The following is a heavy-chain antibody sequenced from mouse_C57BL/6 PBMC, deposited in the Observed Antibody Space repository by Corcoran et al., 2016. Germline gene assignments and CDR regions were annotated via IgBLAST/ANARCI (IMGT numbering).Heavy chain of an antibody. CDR3: ARSGYVPAY. J-gene: IGHJ3*01. CDR1: GYTFTDYY. D-gene: IGHD2-2*01. Sequence: EVQLQQSGPELVKPGASVKISCKASGYTFTDYYMNWVKQSHGKSLEWIGDINPNNGGTSYNQKFKGKATLTVDQSSSTAYMELRSLTSEDSAVYYCARSGYVPAYWGQGTLVTVSA. V-gene: IGHV1-26*01. CDR2: INPNNGGT.